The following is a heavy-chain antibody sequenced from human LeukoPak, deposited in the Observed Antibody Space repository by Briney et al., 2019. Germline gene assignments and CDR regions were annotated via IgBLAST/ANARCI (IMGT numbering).Heavy chain of an antibody. V-gene: IGHV3-21*01. D-gene: IGHD3-22*01. Sequence: GGSLRLSCAASGFTFSSYSMNWLRQAPGKGLEWVSSISSSSSYIYYADSVKGRFTISRDNAKNSLYLQMNSLRAEDTAVYYCARDLYYDSSGYPPEGHFDYWGQGTLVTVSS. CDR3: ARDLYYDSSGYPPEGHFDY. J-gene: IGHJ4*02. CDR1: GFTFSSYS. CDR2: ISSSSSYI.